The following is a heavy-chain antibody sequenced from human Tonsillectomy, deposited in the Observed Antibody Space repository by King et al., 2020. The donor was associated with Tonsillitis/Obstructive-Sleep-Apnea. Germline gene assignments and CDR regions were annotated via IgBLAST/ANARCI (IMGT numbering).Heavy chain of an antibody. V-gene: IGHV3-23*04. D-gene: IGHD2-2*01. CDR1: GLTFSSYA. J-gene: IGHJ3*02. CDR2: ISGSGGST. Sequence: VQLVESGGGLVQPGGSLRLSCAASGLTFSSYAMSWVRQAPGKGLEWVSAISGSGGSTNYADSVQGRFTVSGDNSKNTLSLQMNNLRAEDTAVYYCAQDCPSTRCGAFDIWGQGTLVAVSS. CDR3: AQDCPSTRCGAFDI.